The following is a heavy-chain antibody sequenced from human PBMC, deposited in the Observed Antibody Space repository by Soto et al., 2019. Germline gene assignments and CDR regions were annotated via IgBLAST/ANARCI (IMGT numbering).Heavy chain of an antibody. CDR1: GGTFSRYA. D-gene: IGHD6-13*01. CDR2: IIPMFGTT. V-gene: IGHV1-69*01. CDR3: ARASIHGSSWYFWFDP. Sequence: QVQLVQSGAEVRKPGSSVKVSCKASGGTFSRYAITWVRQAPGQGLEWMGGIIPMFGTTNYAQKFKGRVTITADESTSTVYMELNTLRSEDAAVYYCARASIHGSSWYFWFDPWGQGTLVTVSS. J-gene: IGHJ5*01.